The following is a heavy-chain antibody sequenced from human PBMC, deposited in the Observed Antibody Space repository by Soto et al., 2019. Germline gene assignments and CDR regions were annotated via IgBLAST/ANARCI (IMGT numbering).Heavy chain of an antibody. CDR2: IYYSGST. D-gene: IGHD3-10*01. V-gene: IGHV4-59*01. Sequence: SETLSLTCTVSGGSISSYYWSWIRQPPGKGLEWIGYIYYSGSTNYNPSLTSRVTISVDTSKNQFSLKLSSVTAADTAVYYCARDLLSGGTGSYSTPSDYYYYGMDVWGQGTTVTVSS. CDR3: ARDLLSGGTGSYSTPSDYYYYGMDV. CDR1: GGSISSYY. J-gene: IGHJ6*02.